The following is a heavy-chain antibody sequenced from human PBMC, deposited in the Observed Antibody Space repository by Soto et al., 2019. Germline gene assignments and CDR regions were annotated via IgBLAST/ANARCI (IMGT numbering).Heavy chain of an antibody. CDR3: AIGTTTENVDS. CDR1: GAYIYNGGYF. Sequence: QVQLQESGPGLVRPSQTLSLTCSVSGAYIYNGGYFWRWIRQCPGKGLEWIGHIHNSESPYNNPSLNSSVTTSTNTSMHQFSLALASVTAADTAMYYCAIGTTTENVDSWGQGILVTVSS. J-gene: IGHJ4*02. D-gene: IGHD1-1*01. V-gene: IGHV4-30-4*01. CDR2: IHNSESP.